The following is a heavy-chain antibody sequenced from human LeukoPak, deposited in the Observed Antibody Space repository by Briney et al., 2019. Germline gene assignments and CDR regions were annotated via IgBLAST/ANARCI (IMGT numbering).Heavy chain of an antibody. J-gene: IGHJ6*02. CDR1: GFTFTSYD. CDR3: ARLYYDFWSGYFHYYYYGMDV. V-gene: IGHV1-8*01. D-gene: IGHD3-3*01. Sequence: ASVTVSCKASGFTFTSYDINWVRQASGRGLEWMGWMNPNNGNTGYAQKFQGRVTMTRNTSISTAYMELSSLRSEDTAVYYCARLYYDFWSGYFHYYYYGMDVWGQGTTVTVSS. CDR2: MNPNNGNT.